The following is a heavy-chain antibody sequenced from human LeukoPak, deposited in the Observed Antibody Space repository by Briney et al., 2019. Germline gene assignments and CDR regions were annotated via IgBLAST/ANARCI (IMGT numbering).Heavy chain of an antibody. CDR2: ISSNSNTI. CDR1: GFLFSSYS. V-gene: IGHV3-48*01. J-gene: IGHJ6*03. Sequence: GGSLRLSCAASGFLFSSYSVNWVRQAPGKGLEWVSYISSNSNTIHYADSVKGRFTISRDNAKNSLYLQMNSLRAEDMAVYYCAKGSIVGATMNYYYMDVWGKGTTVTVSS. D-gene: IGHD1-26*01. CDR3: AKGSIVGATMNYYYMDV.